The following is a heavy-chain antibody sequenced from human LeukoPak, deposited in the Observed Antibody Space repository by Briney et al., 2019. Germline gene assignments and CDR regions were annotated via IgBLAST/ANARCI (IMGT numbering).Heavy chain of an antibody. CDR1: GGTFSSYA. Sequence: SVTVSCTASGGTFSSYAISWVRQAPGQGLEWMGGIIPIFGTANYAQKFQGRVTITADESTSTAYMELSSLRSEDTAVYYCARGGFTVTNYHRFDYWGQGTLVTVSS. CDR3: ARGGFTVTNYHRFDY. D-gene: IGHD4-17*01. CDR2: IIPIFGTA. V-gene: IGHV1-69*13. J-gene: IGHJ4*02.